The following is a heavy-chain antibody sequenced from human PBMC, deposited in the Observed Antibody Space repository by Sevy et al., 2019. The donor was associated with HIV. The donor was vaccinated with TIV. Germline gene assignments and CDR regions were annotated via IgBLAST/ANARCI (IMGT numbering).Heavy chain of an antibody. Sequence: GGSLRLSCAASGFTFSKYSMSWVRQPPGKGLEWVSTLTFGCGELNYADSVKGRFTISGDNSKSSVYLQMNNLRPEDTAVYYCAREGCTKPHDYWGQGTLVTVSS. J-gene: IGHJ4*02. V-gene: IGHV3-23*01. D-gene: IGHD2-8*01. CDR1: GFTFSKYS. CDR3: AREGCTKPHDY. CDR2: LTFGCGEL.